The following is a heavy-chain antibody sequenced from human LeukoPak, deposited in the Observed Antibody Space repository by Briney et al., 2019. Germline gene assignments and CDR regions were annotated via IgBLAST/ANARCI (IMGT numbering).Heavy chain of an antibody. CDR2: ISSSSSYI. V-gene: IGHV3-21*01. J-gene: IGHJ5*02. Sequence: GGSLRLSCAASGFTFSDAWMSWVRQAPGKGLEWVSSISSSSSYIYYADSVKGRFTISRDNAKNSLYLQMNSLRAEDTAVYYCARGPVTTVTTPWFDPWGQGTLVTVSS. CDR3: ARGPVTTVTTPWFDP. D-gene: IGHD4-17*01. CDR1: GFTFSDAW.